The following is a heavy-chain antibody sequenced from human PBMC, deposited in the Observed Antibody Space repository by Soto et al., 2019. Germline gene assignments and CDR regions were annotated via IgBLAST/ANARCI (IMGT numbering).Heavy chain of an antibody. Sequence: ASVKVSCKASGYTFTSYGISWVRQAPGQGLEWMGWISAYNGNTNYAQKLQGRVTMTTDTSTSTAYMELRSLRSDDTAVYYCARDLSRIQLWPSAFDYWGQGTLVTVSS. J-gene: IGHJ4*02. CDR3: ARDLSRIQLWPSAFDY. V-gene: IGHV1-18*01. CDR1: GYTFTSYG. CDR2: ISAYNGNT. D-gene: IGHD5-18*01.